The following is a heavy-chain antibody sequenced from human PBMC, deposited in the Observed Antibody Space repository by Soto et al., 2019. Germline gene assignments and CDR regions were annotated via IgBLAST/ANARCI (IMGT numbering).Heavy chain of an antibody. Sequence: GGSLRLSCAASGFTFSSYGMHWVRQAPGKGLEWVAVIWYDGSNKYYADSVKGRFTISRDNSKNTLYLQMNSLRAEDTAVYYCARVYSSSWYDALDYWGQGTLVTVSS. CDR3: ARVYSSSWYDALDY. V-gene: IGHV3-33*01. CDR1: GFTFSSYG. CDR2: IWYDGSNK. D-gene: IGHD6-13*01. J-gene: IGHJ4*02.